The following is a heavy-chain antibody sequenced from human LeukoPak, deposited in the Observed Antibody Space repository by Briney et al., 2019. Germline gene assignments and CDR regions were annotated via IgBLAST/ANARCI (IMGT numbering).Heavy chain of an antibody. CDR1: GGTFSSYA. CDR2: IIPIFGTA. D-gene: IGHD6-13*01. J-gene: IGHJ4*02. Sequence: ASVKVSCKASGGTFSSYAISWVRQAPGQGLEWMGGIIPIFGTANYAQKFQGRVTITRDTSASTAYMELSSLRSEDTAVYYCARVNTRYSSSWYDYWGQGTLVTVSS. V-gene: IGHV1-69*05. CDR3: ARVNTRYSSSWYDY.